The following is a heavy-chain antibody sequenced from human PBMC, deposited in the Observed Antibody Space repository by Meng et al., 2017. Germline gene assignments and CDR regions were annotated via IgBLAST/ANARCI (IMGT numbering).Heavy chain of an antibody. D-gene: IGHD6-19*01. Sequence: GESLKISCAASGFTFSSYAMSWIRQAPGKGLEWVSYISSSGATIFYADSVKGRFTISRDNTKNSLYLQMNSLRAEDTAVYYCAREIAVAGQKDYYYYGMDVWGQGTTVTVSS. CDR1: GFTFSSYA. CDR2: ISSSGATI. J-gene: IGHJ6*02. V-gene: IGHV3-11*04. CDR3: AREIAVAGQKDYYYYGMDV.